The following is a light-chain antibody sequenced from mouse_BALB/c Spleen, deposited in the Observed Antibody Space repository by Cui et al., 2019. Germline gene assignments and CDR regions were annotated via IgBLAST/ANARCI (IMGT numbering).Light chain of an antibody. V-gene: IGKV4-61*01. Sequence: QIVLTQSPAIMSASPGEKVTISCSASSSVSYMYWYQQKTGSSPKPWIYRTSNLASGVPARFSGSGSGTSYSLTISSMEAEDAATYYCQQYHSYPPFTFGSGTKLEIK. CDR2: RTS. CDR3: QQYHSYPPFT. J-gene: IGKJ4*01. CDR1: SSVSY.